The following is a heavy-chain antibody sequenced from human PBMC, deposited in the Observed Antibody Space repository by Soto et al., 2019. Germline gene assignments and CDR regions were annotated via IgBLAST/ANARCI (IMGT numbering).Heavy chain of an antibody. J-gene: IGHJ4*02. Sequence: QVQLVESGGGGVQPGRSLRLSCAASGFTFSSYGMHWVRQAPGKGLEWVAVISYDGSNKYYADSVKGRFTISRDNSKNTLYLQMNSLRAEDTAVYYCARQGSGSYYGDYWGQGTLVTVSS. D-gene: IGHD1-26*01. CDR1: GFTFSSYG. CDR3: ARQGSGSYYGDY. CDR2: ISYDGSNK. V-gene: IGHV3-30*03.